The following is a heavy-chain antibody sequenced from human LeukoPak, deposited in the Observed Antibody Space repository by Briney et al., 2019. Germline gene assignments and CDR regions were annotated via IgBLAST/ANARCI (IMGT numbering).Heavy chain of an antibody. CDR1: GGSFSGYY. V-gene: IGHV4-34*01. Sequence: PSETLSLTCAVYGGSFSGYYWSWIRQPPGKGLEWIGEINHSGSTNYNPSLKSRVTISVDTSKNQFSLKLSSVTAADTAVYYCARRSRSPRFYGSGSYYRGSPHDAFDIWGQGTMVTVSS. J-gene: IGHJ3*02. D-gene: IGHD3-10*01. CDR3: ARRSRSPRFYGSGSYYRGSPHDAFDI. CDR2: INHSGST.